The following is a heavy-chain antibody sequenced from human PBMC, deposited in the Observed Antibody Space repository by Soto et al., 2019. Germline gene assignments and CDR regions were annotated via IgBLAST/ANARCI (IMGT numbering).Heavy chain of an antibody. J-gene: IGHJ4*02. CDR1: GFTFSSYA. CDR3: ASSLVVVTNCNY. Sequence: EVQLLESGGGLVQPGGSLRLSCAASGFTFSSYAMSWVRQAPGKGLEWVSAISGSGGSTYYADSVKGRFTISRDNAKNSLYLQMNSLRAEDTAVYYCASSLVVVTNCNYWGQGTLVTVSS. CDR2: ISGSGGST. D-gene: IGHD3-22*01. V-gene: IGHV3-23*01.